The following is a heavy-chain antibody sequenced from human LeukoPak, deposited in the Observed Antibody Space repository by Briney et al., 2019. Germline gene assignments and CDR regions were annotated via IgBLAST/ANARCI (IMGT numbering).Heavy chain of an antibody. V-gene: IGHV3-23*01. CDR3: AKGRGGYFDWIDY. CDR2: ISGSGGST. J-gene: IGHJ4*02. Sequence: GGSLRLSCAASGFTFSSYGMSWVRQAPGKGLEWVSAISGSGGSTYYADSVKGRFTISRDNSKNTLYLQMNSLRAEDTGVYYCAKGRGGYFDWIDYWGQGTLVTVSS. D-gene: IGHD3-9*01. CDR1: GFTFSSYG.